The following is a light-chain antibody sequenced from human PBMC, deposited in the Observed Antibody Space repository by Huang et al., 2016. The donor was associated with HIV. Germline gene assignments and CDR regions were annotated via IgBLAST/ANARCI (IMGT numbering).Light chain of an antibody. Sequence: DIQMTQSPSSLSASVGDIVTITCRASQGISNSLAWYQQKPGKAPKLLLYAASRLESGVPSRFSGSGSGTDYTRTISSLQPEDFATYYCQQYYSTHQYTFGQGTKLEIK. V-gene: IGKV1-NL1*01. CDR2: AAS. J-gene: IGKJ2*01. CDR1: QGISNS. CDR3: QQYYSTHQYT.